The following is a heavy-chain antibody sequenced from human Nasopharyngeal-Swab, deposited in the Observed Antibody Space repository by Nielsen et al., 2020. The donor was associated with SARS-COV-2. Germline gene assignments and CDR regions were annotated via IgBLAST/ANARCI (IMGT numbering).Heavy chain of an antibody. Sequence: SVKVSCKASGGTFSSYAISWVRQAPGQGLEWMGGIIPIFGTANYAQKFQGRVTITADESTSTAYMELSSLRSEDTAVYYCAHGTSNSGSYRRGAFDTWGQGTMVTVSS. V-gene: IGHV1-69*13. CDR2: IIPIFGTA. CDR3: AHGTSNSGSYRRGAFDT. CDR1: GGTFSSYA. D-gene: IGHD1-26*01. J-gene: IGHJ3*02.